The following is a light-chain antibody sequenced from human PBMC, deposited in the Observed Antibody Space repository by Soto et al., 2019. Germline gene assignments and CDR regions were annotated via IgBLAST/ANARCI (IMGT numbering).Light chain of an antibody. V-gene: IGKV1-5*01. J-gene: IGKJ2*01. CDR1: ESISDW. CDR2: DAS. Sequence: DIQMTQSPSALSASVGDRVTITCRASESISDWLAWYQQKPGKAPNLLIYDASSLKSGVPPRFSGSGSGTEFTLTISSLQPDDIATYFCQQSYTDPYTFGQGTKLELK. CDR3: QQSYTDPYT.